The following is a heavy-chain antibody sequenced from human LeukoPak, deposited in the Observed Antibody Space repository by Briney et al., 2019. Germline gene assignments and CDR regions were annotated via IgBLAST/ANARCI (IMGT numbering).Heavy chain of an antibody. CDR3: ARAGLVVPAAKEFDY. Sequence: GGSLRLSCTASGFTFSSQWMSWVRQAPGKGLEWVANIKQDGSEKYYVDSVKGRFTISRDNAKNSLYLQMNSLRAEDTAVYYCARAGLVVPAAKEFDYWGQGTLVTVSS. CDR2: IKQDGSEK. V-gene: IGHV3-7*01. J-gene: IGHJ4*02. D-gene: IGHD2-2*01. CDR1: GFTFSSQW.